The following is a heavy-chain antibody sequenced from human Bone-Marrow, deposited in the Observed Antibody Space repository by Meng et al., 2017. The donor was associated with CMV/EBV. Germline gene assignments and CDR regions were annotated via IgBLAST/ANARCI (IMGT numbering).Heavy chain of an antibody. V-gene: IGHV4-39*01. Sequence: SETLSLTCTVSGGSISSSSYYWGWIRQPPGKGLEWIGSIYYSGSTYYNPSLKSRVTISVDTSKNQFSLKLSSVTAADTAVYYCARPRWWPNWNYSAFDIWGQGTRVTVSS. CDR3: ARPRWWPNWNYSAFDI. CDR1: GGSISSSSYY. CDR2: IYYSGST. D-gene: IGHD1-7*01. J-gene: IGHJ3*02.